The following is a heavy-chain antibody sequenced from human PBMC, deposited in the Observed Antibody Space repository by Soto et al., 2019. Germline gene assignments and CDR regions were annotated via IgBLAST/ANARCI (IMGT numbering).Heavy chain of an antibody. CDR3: TRSHYDYVWGSYRYTHLKGVAFDI. D-gene: IGHD3-16*02. Sequence: PGGSLRLSCTASGFTFGDYAMSWVRQAPGKGLEWVGFIRSKAYGGTTEYAASVKGRFTISRDDSKSIAYLQMNSLKTEDTAVYYCTRSHYDYVWGSYRYTHLKGVAFDIWGQGTMVTVSS. V-gene: IGHV3-49*04. CDR1: GFTFGDYA. J-gene: IGHJ3*02. CDR2: IRSKAYGGTT.